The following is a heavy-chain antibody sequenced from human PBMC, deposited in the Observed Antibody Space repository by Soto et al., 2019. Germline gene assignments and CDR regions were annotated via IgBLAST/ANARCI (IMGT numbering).Heavy chain of an antibody. CDR1: GGTFSSSA. V-gene: IGHV1-69*05. J-gene: IGHJ6*02. Sequence: QVQLVQSGAEMKEPGSSVKVSCKTSGGTFSSSAISWLRQAPGQGLEWMGGIIPLFRTPDYAQKFQGRITIAPDESTTTASMELSSLRSEDTAVYYCARDTARLPLGGNYYYILDVWGQGTTITVSS. CDR3: ARDTARLPLGGNYYYILDV. CDR2: IIPLFRTP. D-gene: IGHD4-17*01.